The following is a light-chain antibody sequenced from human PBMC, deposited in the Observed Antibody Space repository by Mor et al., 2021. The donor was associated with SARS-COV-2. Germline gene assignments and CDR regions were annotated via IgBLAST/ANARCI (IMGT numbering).Light chain of an antibody. CDR3: SSYTSRATLV. V-gene: IGLV2-14*03. CDR2: DVS. Sequence: VSWYQQYPGKAPKVIIFDVSDRPSGISARFSGSKSGNTASLTISGLQPEDEADYYSSSYTSRATLVFGG. J-gene: IGLJ7*01.